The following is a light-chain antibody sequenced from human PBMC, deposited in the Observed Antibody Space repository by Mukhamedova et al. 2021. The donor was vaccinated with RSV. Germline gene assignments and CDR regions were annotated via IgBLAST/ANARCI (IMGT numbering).Light chain of an antibody. J-gene: IGKJ3*01. V-gene: IGKV1-39*01. CDR3: QQSYSTLYT. Sequence: WYQRRVHGKAPNLLIYTTSSLQSGVPSRFSGSGSGTDFTLTISSLQPEDFATYYCQQSYSTLYTFGPGTKVDIK. CDR2: TTS.